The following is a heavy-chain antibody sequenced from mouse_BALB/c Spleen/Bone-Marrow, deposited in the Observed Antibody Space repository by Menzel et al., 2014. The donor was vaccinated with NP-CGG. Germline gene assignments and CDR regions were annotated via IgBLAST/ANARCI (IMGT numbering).Heavy chain of an antibody. Sequence: VQLQQSGPELVKPGASVRISCKASGYTFTSYYIHWVKQRPGQGLEWIGWIYPGNVNTKYNEKFKGKATLTADKSSSTAYMQLSSLTSEDSAVYFCARDYDYDAWFAYWGQGTLVTVPA. CDR2: IYPGNVNT. V-gene: IGHV1S56*01. J-gene: IGHJ3*01. CDR1: GYTFTSYY. CDR3: ARDYDYDAWFAY. D-gene: IGHD2-4*01.